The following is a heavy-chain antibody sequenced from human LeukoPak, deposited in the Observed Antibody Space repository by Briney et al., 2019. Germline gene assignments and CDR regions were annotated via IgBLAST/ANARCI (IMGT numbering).Heavy chain of an antibody. J-gene: IGHJ6*04. V-gene: IGHV3-30*04. Sequence: QSGGSLRLSCAASEFTFSVHAMHWVRQAPGRGLEWVAVISFDATNKYYADSVKGRFTISRDNSKNTLFLQMNSLRSEDTAVYYCARGALHGSGSYWGDGMDVWGKGTTVTVSS. CDR2: ISFDATNK. CDR1: EFTFSVHA. D-gene: IGHD3-10*01. CDR3: ARGALHGSGSYWGDGMDV.